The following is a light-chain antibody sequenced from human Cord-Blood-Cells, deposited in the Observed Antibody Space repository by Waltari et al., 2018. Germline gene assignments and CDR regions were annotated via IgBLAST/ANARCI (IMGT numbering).Light chain of an antibody. CDR3: SSYAGSNNLV. CDR2: AVS. CDR1: SSDVAGYNY. V-gene: IGLV2-8*01. J-gene: IGLJ2*01. Sequence: QSALPQPPPASGSPGQSVTISCTRTSSDVAGYNYVSWYHQHPGKAPKLMIYAVSKRPSAVPDRFSGSKSGNTASLTVSGLQAEDEADYYCSSYAGSNNLVFGGGTKLTVL.